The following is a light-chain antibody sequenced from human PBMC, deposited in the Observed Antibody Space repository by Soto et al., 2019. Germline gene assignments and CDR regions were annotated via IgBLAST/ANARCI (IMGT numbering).Light chain of an antibody. V-gene: IGKV1-5*01. Sequence: DIQMTQSPSTLSASVGDRVTITCRASQNINGWLALYQQKPGKAPKFLIYDVSSLASGVPSRFSGSGSGTEFTLTISSLQPDDFATYYCQQYNSYWWTFGQGTKVDIK. CDR2: DVS. CDR1: QNINGW. J-gene: IGKJ1*01. CDR3: QQYNSYWWT.